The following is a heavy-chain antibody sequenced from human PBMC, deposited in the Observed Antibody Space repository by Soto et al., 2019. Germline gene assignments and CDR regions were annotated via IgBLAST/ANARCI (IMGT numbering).Heavy chain of an antibody. Sequence: GGSLRLSCSASGFTFSSYAMHWVRQAPGKGLEYVSAISSNGGSTYYADSVKGRFTISRDNSKNTLYLQMSSLRAEDTAVYYCVKEARLEYSSSFADYWGQGTLVTVSS. CDR3: VKEARLEYSSSFADY. CDR1: GFTFSSYA. V-gene: IGHV3-64D*08. CDR2: ISSNGGST. J-gene: IGHJ4*02. D-gene: IGHD6-6*01.